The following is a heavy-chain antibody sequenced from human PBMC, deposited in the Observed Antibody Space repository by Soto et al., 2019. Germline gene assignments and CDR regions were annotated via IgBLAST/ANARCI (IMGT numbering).Heavy chain of an antibody. D-gene: IGHD6-19*01. CDR3: ARGLDYGMDV. Sequence: PVGSLRLSCAASGFTVSSNYMSWVRQAPGKGLECVSVIYSGGSTYDADSVKGRFTIARDNSKNTLYLQMNSLRAEDTAVYYCARGLDYGMDVWGQGTTVPVSS. J-gene: IGHJ6*02. CDR2: IYSGGST. V-gene: IGHV3-53*01. CDR1: GFTVSSNY.